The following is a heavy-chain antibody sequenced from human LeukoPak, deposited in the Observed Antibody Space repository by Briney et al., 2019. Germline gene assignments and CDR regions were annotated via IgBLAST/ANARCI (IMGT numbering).Heavy chain of an antibody. CDR1: GGTFISYA. Sequence: GASVTVSCKASGGTFISYAISWVRQAPGQGLEWMGGIIPIFGTANYAQKFQGRVTITADESTSTAYMELSSLRSEDTAVYYCARNSGCSGGSCCFYYYYGMDVWGKGTTVTVSS. CDR3: ARNSGCSGGSCCFYYYYGMDV. V-gene: IGHV1-69*13. D-gene: IGHD2-15*01. CDR2: IIPIFGTA. J-gene: IGHJ6*04.